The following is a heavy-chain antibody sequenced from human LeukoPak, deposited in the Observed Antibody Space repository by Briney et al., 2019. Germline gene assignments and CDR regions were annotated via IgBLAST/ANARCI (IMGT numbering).Heavy chain of an antibody. CDR1: GFTFGGYY. Sequence: GVSLRLSCAASGFTFGGYYMLWVRQAPGKGLEWVSTINGDGEYTVYANSVKGRFTISRDNSKNTLNLQMSSLSAEDRALYYCAKRGDEGHMDVWGRGTTVIVSS. CDR2: INGDGEYT. J-gene: IGHJ6*03. D-gene: IGHD7-27*01. V-gene: IGHV3-23*01. CDR3: AKRGDEGHMDV.